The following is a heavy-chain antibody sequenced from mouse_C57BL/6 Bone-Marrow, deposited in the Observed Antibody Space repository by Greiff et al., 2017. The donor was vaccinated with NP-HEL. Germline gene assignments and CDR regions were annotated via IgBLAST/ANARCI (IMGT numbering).Heavy chain of an antibody. D-gene: IGHD2-2*01. V-gene: IGHV1-82*01. J-gene: IGHJ2*01. CDR1: GYAFSSSW. CDR2: IYPGDGDT. CDR3: APSMVTFGY. Sequence: LVESGPELVKPGASVKISCKASGYAFSSSWMNWVKQRPGKGLEWIGRIYPGDGDTNYNGKFKGKATLTADKSSSTAYMQLSSLTSDDSAVYFCAPSMVTFGYWGKGTTLTVSS.